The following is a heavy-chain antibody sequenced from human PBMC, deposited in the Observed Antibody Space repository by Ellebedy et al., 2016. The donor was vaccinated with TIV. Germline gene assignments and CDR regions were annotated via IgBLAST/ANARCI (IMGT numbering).Heavy chain of an antibody. V-gene: IGHV3-11*01. CDR1: GFTFSDYY. J-gene: IGHJ4*02. CDR2: ISSSGTAI. CDR3: ARGASEMPG. D-gene: IGHD5-24*01. Sequence: GESLKISXSASGFTFSDYYMTWIRQAPGKGLEWLSYISSSGTAIRYADSVEGRFTISRDDAKNSLYLQMNSLRAEDTAVYYCARGASEMPGWGQGTLVIVSS.